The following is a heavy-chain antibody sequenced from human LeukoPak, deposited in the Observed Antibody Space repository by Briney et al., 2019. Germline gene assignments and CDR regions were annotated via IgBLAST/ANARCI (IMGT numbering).Heavy chain of an antibody. D-gene: IGHD6-6*01. J-gene: IGHJ6*02. CDR2: INPSGGST. CDR3: ARSFLYSSSSELPPDYYYYYGMDV. Sequence: GASVKVSCKASGYTFTSYYMHWVRQAPGQGLEWMGIINPSGGSTSYAQKFQGRVTMTRDTSTSTVYMELSSLRSEDTAVYYCARSFLYSSSSELPPDYYYYYGMDVWGQGTTVTVSS. V-gene: IGHV1-46*01. CDR1: GYTFTSYY.